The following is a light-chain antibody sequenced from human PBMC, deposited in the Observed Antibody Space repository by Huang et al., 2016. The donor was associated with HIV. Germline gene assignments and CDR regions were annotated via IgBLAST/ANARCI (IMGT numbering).Light chain of an antibody. CDR1: QGISNY. CDR2: GAS. V-gene: IGKV1-17*03. Sequence: DIKMTQSPSAMSASVGDRVTINCRARQGISNYLAWFQQKPGKVPKRLIYGASNLQGGVPSRCSGSGSGTEFTLTISSLQPEDFATYYCLQHNSYPRTFGQGTKLEIK. J-gene: IGKJ2*01. CDR3: LQHNSYPRT.